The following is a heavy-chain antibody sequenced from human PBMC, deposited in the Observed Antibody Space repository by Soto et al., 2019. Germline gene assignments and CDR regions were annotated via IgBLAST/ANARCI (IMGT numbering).Heavy chain of an antibody. J-gene: IGHJ4*02. V-gene: IGHV3-23*01. CDR3: AKGLEQWLEYTYYFDY. D-gene: IGHD6-19*01. Sequence: GGSLRLSCAASGFTFSSYAMSWVRQAPGKGLEWVSAISGSGGSTYYTDSVKGRFTISRDNSKNTLYLQRNSLRAEDTAVYYCAKGLEQWLEYTYYFDYWGQGTLVTVSS. CDR1: GFTFSSYA. CDR2: ISGSGGST.